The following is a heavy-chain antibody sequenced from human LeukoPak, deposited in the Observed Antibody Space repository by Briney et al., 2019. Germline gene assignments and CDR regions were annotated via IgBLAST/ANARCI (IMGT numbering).Heavy chain of an antibody. J-gene: IGHJ5*02. D-gene: IGHD2-2*01. V-gene: IGHV4-59*01. CDR3: ARYCSSTSCSSFDP. CDR1: GGSISSYY. CDR2: IYYSGSI. Sequence: PSETLSLTCTVSGGSISSYYWSWIRQPPGKGLEWIGYIYYSGSINYNPSLKSRVTISVDTSKNQFSLKLSSVTAADTAVYYCARYCSSTSCSSFDPWGQGTLVTVSS.